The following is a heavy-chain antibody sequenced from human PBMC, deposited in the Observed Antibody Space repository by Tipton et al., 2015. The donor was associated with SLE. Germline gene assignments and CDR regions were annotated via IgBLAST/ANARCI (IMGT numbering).Heavy chain of an antibody. J-gene: IGHJ4*02. CDR1: AFLLSDFR. CDR2: IKGDGTNT. CDR3: ARSPWSGYIIDV. Sequence: SLRLYCAAYAFLLSDFRVHWGRQEQGKGLGWGARIKGDGTNTSYADSVKGRFVISTDNAKNTVYLQMNSLRVEDTALYHCARSPWSGYIIDVWGQGTLVAVSS. V-gene: IGHV3-74*03. D-gene: IGHD3-3*01.